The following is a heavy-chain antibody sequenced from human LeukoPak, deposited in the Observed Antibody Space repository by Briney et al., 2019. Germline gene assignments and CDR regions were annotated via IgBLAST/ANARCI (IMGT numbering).Heavy chain of an antibody. V-gene: IGHV1-46*01. J-gene: IGHJ4*02. CDR3: ARVETRLSGFDY. CDR2: INPSGGST. Sequence: ASVTVSCTASGYTFTSYYMHWVRQAPGQGLEWMGIINPSGGSTSYAQKFQGRVTMTRDTSTSTVYMELSSLRSEDTAVYYCARVETRLSGFDYWGQGTLVTVSS. CDR1: GYTFTSYY. D-gene: IGHD2/OR15-2a*01.